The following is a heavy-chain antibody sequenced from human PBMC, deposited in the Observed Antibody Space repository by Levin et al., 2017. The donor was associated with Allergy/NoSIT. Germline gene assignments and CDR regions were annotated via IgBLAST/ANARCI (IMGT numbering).Heavy chain of an antibody. CDR1: GFTFSTYW. D-gene: IGHD2-21*01. CDR2: ISSDGSST. Sequence: GESLKISCAASGFTFSTYWMHWVRQAPGTGLVWVSRISSDGSSTTYADSVKGRFTISRDNAKNTLYLQMNSLRAEDTAVFYCVRDSPYYYMDVWGKGTTVTVSS. J-gene: IGHJ6*03. V-gene: IGHV3-74*01. CDR3: VRDSPYYYMDV.